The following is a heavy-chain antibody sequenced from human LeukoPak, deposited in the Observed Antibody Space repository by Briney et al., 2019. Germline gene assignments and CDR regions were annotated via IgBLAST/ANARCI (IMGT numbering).Heavy chain of an antibody. D-gene: IGHD3-9*01. V-gene: IGHV3-23*01. CDR1: GFTFSSYA. Sequence: GGSLRLSCAASGFTFSSYAMNWVRQAPGKGLEWVSAISGSGGSTYYADFVNGRLTISRDNSKNPLYLQMNTLRAEDTAVYYCASAPAYDFLTGYSQPDYWGQGTLVTVSS. CDR3: ASAPAYDFLTGYSQPDY. CDR2: ISGSGGST. J-gene: IGHJ4*02.